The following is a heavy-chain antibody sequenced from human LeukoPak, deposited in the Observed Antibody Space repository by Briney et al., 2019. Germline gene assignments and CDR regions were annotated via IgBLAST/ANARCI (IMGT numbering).Heavy chain of an antibody. J-gene: IGHJ3*02. D-gene: IGHD3-10*01. CDR1: GFTVNSNY. CDR2: IYSGGST. V-gene: IGHV3-53*01. Sequence: GGSLRLSCAASGFTVNSNYMNWVRQAPGKGLEWVSVIYSGGSTYYADSVKGRFTISRDNAKNSLYLQMNSLRAEDTAVYYCARDPEGRRGRARGVDIERAFDIWGQGTMVTVSS. CDR3: ARDPEGRRGRARGVDIERAFDI.